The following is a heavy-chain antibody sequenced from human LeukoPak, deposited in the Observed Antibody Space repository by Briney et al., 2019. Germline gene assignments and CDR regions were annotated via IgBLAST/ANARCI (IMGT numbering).Heavy chain of an antibody. CDR1: GGSFSGYY. D-gene: IGHD2-15*01. V-gene: IGHV4-34*01. CDR2: INHSGST. Sequence: PSETLSLTCAVYGGSFSGYYWSWIRQPPGKGLEWIGEINHSGSTNYNPSLKSRVTISVDTSKNQFSLKLSSVTAADTAVYYCARAGRRYLDPWGQGTLVTVSS. CDR3: ARAGRRYLDP. J-gene: IGHJ5*02.